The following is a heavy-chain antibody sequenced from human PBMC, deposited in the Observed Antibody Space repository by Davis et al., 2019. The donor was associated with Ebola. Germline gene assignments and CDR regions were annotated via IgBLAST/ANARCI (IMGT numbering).Heavy chain of an antibody. V-gene: IGHV3-30-3*01. J-gene: IGHJ5*02. D-gene: IGHD2-2*01. CDR3: ARVPAAKKGWFDP. Sequence: GESLKISCAASGFTFSSYAMHWVRQAPGKGLEWVAVISYDGSNKYYADSVKGRFTISRDNSKNTLYLQMNSLRAEDTAVYYCARVPAAKKGWFDPWGQGTLVTVSS. CDR1: GFTFSSYA. CDR2: ISYDGSNK.